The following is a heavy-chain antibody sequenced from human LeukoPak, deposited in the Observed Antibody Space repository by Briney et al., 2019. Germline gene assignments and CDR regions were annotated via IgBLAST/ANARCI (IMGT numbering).Heavy chain of an antibody. V-gene: IGHV6-1*01. CDR2: IYYESKTYN. Sequence: QTLSLTCALSRDSPSSNSAGWHWARQSPSSGLEWLGRIYYESKTYNGYAVDVKSQITINPVTSTNQFSLQLNSVTPEDTAVYYCARDNGIVMVRGGSLMYMDIWGKGTTVTISS. J-gene: IGHJ6*03. D-gene: IGHD3-10*01. CDR3: ARDNGIVMVRGGSLMYMDI. CDR1: RDSPSSNSAG.